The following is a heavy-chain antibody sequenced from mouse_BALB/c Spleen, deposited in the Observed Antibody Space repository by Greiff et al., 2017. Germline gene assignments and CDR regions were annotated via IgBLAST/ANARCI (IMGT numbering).Heavy chain of an antibody. D-gene: IGHD2-4*01. V-gene: IGHV1-80*01. Sequence: VQGVESGAELVRPGSSVKISCKASGYAFSSYWMNWVKQRPGQGLEWIGQIYPGDGDTNYNGKFKGKATLTADKSSSTAYMQLSSLTSEDSAVYFCAREYDYDRGYYFDYWGQGTTLTVSS. J-gene: IGHJ2*01. CDR3: AREYDYDRGYYFDY. CDR1: GYAFSSYW. CDR2: IYPGDGDT.